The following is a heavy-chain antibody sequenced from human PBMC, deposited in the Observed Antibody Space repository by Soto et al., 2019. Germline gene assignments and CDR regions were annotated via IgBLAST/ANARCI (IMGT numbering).Heavy chain of an antibody. CDR1: GGTFSSYA. V-gene: IGHV1-69*13. Sequence: ASVKVSCKASGGTFSSYAISWVRQAPGQGLEWMGGIIPIFGTANYAQKFQGRVTITADESTSTAYMELSSLRSEDTSFYYCARLVLKAADGRSSDWNYYGMDVWGQGTTVTVSS. D-gene: IGHD6-13*01. CDR3: ARLVLKAADGRSSDWNYYGMDV. J-gene: IGHJ6*02. CDR2: IIPIFGTA.